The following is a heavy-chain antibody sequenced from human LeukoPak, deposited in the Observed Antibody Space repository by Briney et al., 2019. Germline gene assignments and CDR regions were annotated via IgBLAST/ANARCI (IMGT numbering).Heavy chain of an antibody. CDR2: ISWNSGSI. D-gene: IGHD6-13*01. Sequence: GGSLRLSCAASGFTFDDYAMHWVRQAPGKGLEWVSGISWNSGSIGYADSVKGRFTISRDNAKNSLYLQMNSLRAEDTALYYCAKDIMGKGIAAALGYWGQGTLVTVSS. CDR3: AKDIMGKGIAAALGY. J-gene: IGHJ4*02. V-gene: IGHV3-9*01. CDR1: GFTFDDYA.